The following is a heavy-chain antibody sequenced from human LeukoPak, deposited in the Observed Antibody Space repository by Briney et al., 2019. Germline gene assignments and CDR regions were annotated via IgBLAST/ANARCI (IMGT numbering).Heavy chain of an antibody. J-gene: IGHJ4*02. Sequence: PGGSLRLSCAASGFTFNSYWMSWVRQAPGKGLEWIGYTYHSGSTYYNPSLKSRVTISVDRSKNQFSLKLSSVTAADTAVYYCARDRAAGTPYFDYWGQGTLVTVSS. CDR3: ARDRAAGTPYFDY. CDR2: TYHSGST. V-gene: IGHV4-4*02. D-gene: IGHD6-13*01. CDR1: GFTFNSYW.